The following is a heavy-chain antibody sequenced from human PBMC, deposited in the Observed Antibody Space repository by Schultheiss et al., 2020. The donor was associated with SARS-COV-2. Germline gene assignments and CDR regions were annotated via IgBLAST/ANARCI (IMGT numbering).Heavy chain of an antibody. CDR3: ARATIFGVAEVWGYFDY. CDR1: GFTFDDYA. D-gene: IGHD3-3*01. CDR2: ITWNSDNR. V-gene: IGHV3-9*01. Sequence: GGSLRLSCAGSGFTFDDYAMHWVRQAPGKGLELVAGITWNSDNRGYADSVKGRFTVARDNAKNSLYLQMNSLRAEDTAVYYCARATIFGVAEVWGYFDYWGQGTLVTVSS. J-gene: IGHJ4*02.